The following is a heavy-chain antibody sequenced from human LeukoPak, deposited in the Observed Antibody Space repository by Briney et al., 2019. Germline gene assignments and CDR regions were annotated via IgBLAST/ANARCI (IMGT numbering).Heavy chain of an antibody. V-gene: IGHV4-38-2*02. Sequence: PSETLSLTCTVSGYSISSGHYWGWIRQPPGKGLEWIGTIFHSGSTYYNPSLKSRVTISVDTSKNQFSLKLSSVTAADTAVYYCARDCGGDCLSLDYWGQGTLVTVSS. J-gene: IGHJ4*02. CDR2: IFHSGST. CDR1: GYSISSGHY. D-gene: IGHD2-21*02. CDR3: ARDCGGDCLSLDY.